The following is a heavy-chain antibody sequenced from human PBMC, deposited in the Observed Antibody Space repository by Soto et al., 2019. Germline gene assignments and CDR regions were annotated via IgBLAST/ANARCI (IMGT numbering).Heavy chain of an antibody. D-gene: IGHD5-18*01. CDR1: GFTFSRYA. J-gene: IGHJ5*02. V-gene: IGHV3-30-3*01. Sequence: QVQVVESGGGVVQPGRSLRLSCAASGFTFSRYAMHWVRQAPGKGLEWVSLILYDGSNKYYADSVKGRFTISRDNSKNTQYLHVNSLSAEDTVLYYCARDVDTAYNWFDPWGQGTLVTVSS. CDR2: ILYDGSNK. CDR3: ARDVDTAYNWFDP.